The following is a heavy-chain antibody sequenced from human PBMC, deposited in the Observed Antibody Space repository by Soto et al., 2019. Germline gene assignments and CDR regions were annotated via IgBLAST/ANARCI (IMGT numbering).Heavy chain of an antibody. CDR3: AHRVLRTVFGLVTTTAIYFDF. CDR1: GFSLTTSGVG. V-gene: IGHV2-5*02. CDR2: VYWDVDK. D-gene: IGHD3-3*01. Sequence: QITLNESGPTVVRPTETLTLPCRFSGFSLTTSGVGVGWIRQFPGKAPEWLALVYWDVDKRYSASLKRRLTLSKDTSKNPVVLTVSELDPTDTATYYCAHRVLRTVFGLVTTTAIYFDFWGQGTPVAGSS. J-gene: IGHJ4*02.